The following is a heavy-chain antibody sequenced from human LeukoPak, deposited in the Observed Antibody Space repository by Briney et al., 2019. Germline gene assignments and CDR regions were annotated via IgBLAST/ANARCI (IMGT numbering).Heavy chain of an antibody. D-gene: IGHD4-11*01. J-gene: IGHJ6*03. Sequence: SETLSLTCTVSGGSISSGSFYWSWIRQPAGKGLEWIGRVFTSGSTNYNPSLKSRVSISVDTSKNQFSLKLSSVTAADTAVYYCARCDHSNYGGYYYYYMDVWGKGTTVTVSS. CDR1: GGSISSGSFY. CDR2: VFTSGST. V-gene: IGHV4-61*02. CDR3: ARCDHSNYGGYYYYYMDV.